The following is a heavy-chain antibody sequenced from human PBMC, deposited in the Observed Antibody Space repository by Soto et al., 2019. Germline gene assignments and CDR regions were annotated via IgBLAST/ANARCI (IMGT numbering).Heavy chain of an antibody. CDR3: VKDTLGGMTPVFMPGPD. Sequence: VQLVESGGGVVQPGRSLRLSCAASVLTFSTYGFHWVRQAPGKGLAWVAVISNDVRNIHYAESVEGRFTISRDNSKNTLYLQMNSLRPNDTAVYYCVKDTLGGMTPVFMPGPDWGQGTLVTVSS. CDR2: ISNDVRNI. V-gene: IGHV3-30*18. CDR1: VLTFSTYG. J-gene: IGHJ4*02. D-gene: IGHD2-2*01.